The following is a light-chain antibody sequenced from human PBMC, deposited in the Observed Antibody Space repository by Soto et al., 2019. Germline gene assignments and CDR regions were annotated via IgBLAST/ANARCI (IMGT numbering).Light chain of an antibody. J-gene: IGKJ5*01. CDR3: QKRGTSAP. Sequence: DIQVTQSPSPLSASVGDRVTITCRASQSISIWLAWYQQKAGKAPKLLIYKASSLESGVPSRFSGSGGADDTPTTTSRQAHEDSTTYCRQKRGTSAPFGQGTRLE. CDR2: KAS. CDR1: QSISIW. V-gene: IGKV1-5*03.